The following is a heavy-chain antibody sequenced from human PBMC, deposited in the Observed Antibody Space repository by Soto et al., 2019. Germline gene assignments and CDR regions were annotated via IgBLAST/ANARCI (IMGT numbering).Heavy chain of an antibody. J-gene: IGHJ6*02. CDR2: IIPIFGTA. CDR1: GGTFSSYA. V-gene: IGHV1-69*01. CDR3: ARVGYSYGYDYYYGMDV. D-gene: IGHD5-18*01. Sequence: QVQLVQSGAEVKKPGSSVKVSCKASGGTFSSYAISWVRQAPGQGLEWMGGIIPIFGTANYAQKFQGRVTITADESTSTAYMELSSLRSEDTAVYYCARVGYSYGYDYYYGMDVWGQGTTVTVSS.